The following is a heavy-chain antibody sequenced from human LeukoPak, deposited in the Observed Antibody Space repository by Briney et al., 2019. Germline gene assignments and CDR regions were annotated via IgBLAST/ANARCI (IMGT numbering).Heavy chain of an antibody. CDR2: IIPIFGTA. V-gene: IGHV1-69*13. Sequence: ASVKVSCKASGGTFSSYAISWVRQAPGQGLEWMGGIIPIFGTANYAQKFQGRVTITADESTSTAYMELSSLRSEDTAVYYCARSYDILTGYDAFDIWGQGTMVTVSS. CDR3: ARSYDILTGYDAFDI. J-gene: IGHJ3*02. D-gene: IGHD3-9*01. CDR1: GGTFSSYA.